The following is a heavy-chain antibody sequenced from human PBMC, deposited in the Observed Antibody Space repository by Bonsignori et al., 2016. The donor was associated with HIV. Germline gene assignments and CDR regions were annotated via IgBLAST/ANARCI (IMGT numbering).Heavy chain of an antibody. CDR2: IYHSGST. CDR3: ARGGYDFWSGYYGYYYYYMDV. Sequence: WIRQPPGKGLEWIGSIYHSGSTYYNPSLKSRVTISVDTSKNQFSLKLSSVTAADTAVYYCARGGYDFWSGYYGYYYYYMDVWGKGTTVTVSS. V-gene: IGHV4-38-2*02. J-gene: IGHJ6*03. D-gene: IGHD3-3*01.